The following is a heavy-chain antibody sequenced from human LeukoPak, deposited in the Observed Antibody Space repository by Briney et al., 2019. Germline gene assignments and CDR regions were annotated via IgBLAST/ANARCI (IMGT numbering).Heavy chain of an antibody. V-gene: IGHV3-7*01. Sequence: GFLILSCADSGFTFSSYWMNWVRQAPGKGLEWVANIKQDGNEKYYADSVKGRFIISRDNAKKSLYLQMNSLRAEDTAVYYCARDGGHSGYDLLDYWGQGTLATVSS. CDR1: GFTFSSYW. J-gene: IGHJ4*02. CDR3: ARDGGHSGYDLLDY. CDR2: IKQDGNEK. D-gene: IGHD5-12*01.